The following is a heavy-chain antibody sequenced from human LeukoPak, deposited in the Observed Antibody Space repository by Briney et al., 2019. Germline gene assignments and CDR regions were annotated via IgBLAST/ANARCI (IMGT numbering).Heavy chain of an antibody. J-gene: IGHJ5*02. CDR2: VDPEDGET. D-gene: IGHD3-3*01. Sequence: ASVKISCKVSGYTFTDYYMHWVQQAPGKGLEWMGLVDPEDGETIYAEKFQGRVTITADTSTDTAYMELSSLRSEDTAVYYCATGGHDFWSGYFLTYNWFDPWGQGTLATVSS. CDR1: GYTFTDYY. V-gene: IGHV1-69-2*01. CDR3: ATGGHDFWSGYFLTYNWFDP.